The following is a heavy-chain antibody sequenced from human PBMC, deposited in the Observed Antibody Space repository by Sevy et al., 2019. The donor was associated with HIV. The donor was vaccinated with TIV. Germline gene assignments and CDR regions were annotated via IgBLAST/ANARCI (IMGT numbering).Heavy chain of an antibody. Sequence: ASVKVSCKASGGTFSSYAISWVRQAPGQGLEWMGRIIPILGIANYAQKFQGRVTITADKSTSTAYMELSSLRSEDTAVYYCARGGDYGDFTGVEGEYAFDIWGQGTMVTVSS. J-gene: IGHJ3*02. CDR1: GGTFSSYA. D-gene: IGHD4-17*01. V-gene: IGHV1-69*04. CDR2: IIPILGIA. CDR3: ARGGDYGDFTGVEGEYAFDI.